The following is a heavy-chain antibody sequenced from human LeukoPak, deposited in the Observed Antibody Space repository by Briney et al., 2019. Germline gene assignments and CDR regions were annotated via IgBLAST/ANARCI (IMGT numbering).Heavy chain of an antibody. CDR1: GGSISSGGYY. D-gene: IGHD2-2*01. V-gene: IGHV4-30-2*01. CDR3: ASEVAAAPYHFDY. CDR2: IYHSRST. Sequence: SQTLSLTCTVSGGSISSGGYYWSWIRQPPGKGLEWIGYIYHSRSTYYNPSLKSRVTISVDRSKNQFSLKLSSVTAADTAVYYCASEVAAAPYHFDYWGQGTLVTVSS. J-gene: IGHJ4*02.